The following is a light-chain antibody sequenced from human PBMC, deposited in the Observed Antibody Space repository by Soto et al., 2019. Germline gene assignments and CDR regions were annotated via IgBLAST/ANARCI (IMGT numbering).Light chain of an antibody. J-gene: IGKJ4*01. CDR3: QPANSFPLT. CDR2: AAS. Sequence: DTQMTQSPSSVSTPVGDSATITCRAIQGISSWLAWYQQKPGTAPKLLIYAASTLQSGVPSRFSGSGSGTDFTLTISSLQPEDFATYYCQPANSFPLTFGGGTKVEIK. V-gene: IGKV1-12*01. CDR1: QGISSW.